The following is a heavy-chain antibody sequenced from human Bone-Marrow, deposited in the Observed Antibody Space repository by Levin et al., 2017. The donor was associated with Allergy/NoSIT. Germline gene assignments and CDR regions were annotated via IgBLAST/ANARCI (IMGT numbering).Heavy chain of an antibody. J-gene: IGHJ4*02. CDR3: ALKLVTSYFDD. CDR2: INPEGGTT. D-gene: IGHD2-21*01. CDR1: GYTFNNHY. Sequence: GESLKISCKASGYTFNNHYIHWVRQAPGLGLEWMGIINPEGGTTAYAQKFQGRVTMTRDTSTSTVYMEMSNLRSEDTAIYYCALKLVTSYFDDWGQGTLVAVSS. V-gene: IGHV1-46*02.